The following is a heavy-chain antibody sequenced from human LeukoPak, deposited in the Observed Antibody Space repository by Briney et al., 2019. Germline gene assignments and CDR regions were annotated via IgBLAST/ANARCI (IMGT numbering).Heavy chain of an antibody. D-gene: IGHD3-10*01. CDR1: GGSISSSSYY. J-gene: IGHJ6*03. V-gene: IGHV4-39*01. CDR2: IYYSGST. Sequence: SETLSLTCTVSGGSISSSSYYWGWIRQPPGKGLEWIGSIYYSGSTYYNPSLKSRVTISVDTSKNQFSLKLSSVTAADTAVYHCARHRLDYYGSGSSPLYYYYMDVWGKGTTVTVSS. CDR3: ARHRLDYYGSGSSPLYYYYMDV.